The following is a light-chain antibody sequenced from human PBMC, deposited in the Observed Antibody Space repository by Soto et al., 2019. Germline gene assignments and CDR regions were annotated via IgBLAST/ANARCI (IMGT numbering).Light chain of an antibody. CDR1: QSVSSTY. CDR2: GAS. J-gene: IGKJ1*01. CDR3: QQYGSSPWT. V-gene: IGKV3-20*01. Sequence: EIVLTQSPGTLSLSPEERATLSCRASQSVSSTYLAWYQQKPGQAPRLLIYGASSRATGIPDGFSGSGSGTDFTLTISRLEPEDFAVYYCQQYGSSPWTFGQGTKVDIK.